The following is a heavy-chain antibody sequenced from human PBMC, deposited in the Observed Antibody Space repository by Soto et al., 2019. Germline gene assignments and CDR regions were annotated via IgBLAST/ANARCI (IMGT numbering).Heavy chain of an antibody. J-gene: IGHJ4*02. D-gene: IGHD2-15*01. Sequence: QVQLQESGPGLVKPSGTLSLTCAVSSASISSSNWWSWVRQPPGKGLEWIGELYHTGSTNYNPSLKSRVTISVDSYKNQFSLNLSSVTAADTAVYYCASGGVAVSWGYWGQGTLVTVSS. CDR2: LYHTGST. CDR3: ASGGVAVSWGY. CDR1: SASISSSNW. V-gene: IGHV4-4*02.